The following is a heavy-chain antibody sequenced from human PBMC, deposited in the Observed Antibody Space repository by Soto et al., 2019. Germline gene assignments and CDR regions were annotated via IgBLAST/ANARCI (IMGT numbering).Heavy chain of an antibody. CDR3: VRGVLGPGDYYYGMDV. Sequence: GGSLRLSCTASGFTFNNYDMHWVRQATGKGLEWLSGIGAAGDTYYPGAVNGRFTISRDNARNSLYLQMNSLSAADTAVYYCVRGVLGPGDYYYGMDVWGQGTTVTVSS. V-gene: IGHV3-13*01. CDR1: GFTFNNYD. CDR2: IGAAGDT. J-gene: IGHJ6*02. D-gene: IGHD2-8*02.